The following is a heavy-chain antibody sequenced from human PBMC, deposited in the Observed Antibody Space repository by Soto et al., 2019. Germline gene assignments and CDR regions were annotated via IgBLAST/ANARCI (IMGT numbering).Heavy chain of an antibody. D-gene: IGHD2-15*01. J-gene: IGHJ4*02. Sequence: EVQLVESGGDLVQPGGSLRLSCAASGFTFSDFWMSWVRQAPGKGLDWVANIKHDGSEKYYVDSVEGRFTTSRDNTKDSLYRQMNSLRAEDTAVYYCARGGSWGPDFWGQGTLVTVSS. CDR1: GFTFSDFW. CDR3: ARGGSWGPDF. CDR2: IKHDGSEK. V-gene: IGHV3-7*01.